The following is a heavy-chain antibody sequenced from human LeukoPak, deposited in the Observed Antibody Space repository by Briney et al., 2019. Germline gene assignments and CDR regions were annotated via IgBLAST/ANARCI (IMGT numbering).Heavy chain of an antibody. CDR1: GYTFTGYY. J-gene: IGHJ4*02. V-gene: IGHV1-2*02. CDR3: ERDRERSGWTAFDY. D-gene: IGHD6-19*01. Sequence: AASVKVSCKASGYTFTGYYMSWVRQAPGQGFEWMGWINPNSGATNYAQKFQGRVTMTRDTSINTVYMELSRLRSDDTAIYYCERDRERSGWTAFDYWGQGTLVTVPS. CDR2: INPNSGAT.